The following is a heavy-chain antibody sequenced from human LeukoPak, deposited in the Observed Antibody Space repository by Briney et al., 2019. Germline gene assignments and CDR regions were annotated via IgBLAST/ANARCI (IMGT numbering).Heavy chain of an antibody. J-gene: IGHJ4*02. V-gene: IGHV1-69*06. D-gene: IGHD6-19*01. CDR1: GGTFSSYA. CDR2: IIPIFGTA. Sequence: SVKVSCKASGGTFSSYAISWVRQAPGQGLEWMGGIIPIFGTANYAQKFQGRVTITADKSTSTAYMELSSLRSEDTAVYYCARGAWYNSAYTALHYFDYWGQGTLVTVSS. CDR3: ARGAWYNSAYTALHYFDY.